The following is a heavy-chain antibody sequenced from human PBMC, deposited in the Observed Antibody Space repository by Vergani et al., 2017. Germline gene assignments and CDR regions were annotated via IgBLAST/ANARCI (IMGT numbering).Heavy chain of an antibody. CDR3: AKDLGTSSGGGWFDP. V-gene: IGHV3-9*02. J-gene: IGHJ5*02. CDR1: GFTSAGYA. CDR2: ISWNSNSI. Sequence: EVQLEESGGGLVLPGRSLRLSCVASGFTSAGYAMHWVRQAPGKCPEWVSGISWNSNSIGYADSVKGRFTISRDNAKNSLYLQMNSLRAEDTALYYCAKDLGTSSGGGWFDPWGQGTLVTVSS. D-gene: IGHD6-6*01.